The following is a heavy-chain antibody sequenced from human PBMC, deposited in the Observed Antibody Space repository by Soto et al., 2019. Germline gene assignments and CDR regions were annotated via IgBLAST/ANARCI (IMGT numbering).Heavy chain of an antibody. Sequence: GGSLRLSCAASGFTFSSYSMNWVRQAPGKGLEWVSSISSSSSYIYYADSVKGRFTISRDNAKNSLYLQMNSLRAEDTAVYYCARDRIAVADLLFDYWGQGTLVTVSS. CDR3: ARDRIAVADLLFDY. J-gene: IGHJ4*02. CDR2: ISSSSSYI. V-gene: IGHV3-21*01. D-gene: IGHD6-19*01. CDR1: GFTFSSYS.